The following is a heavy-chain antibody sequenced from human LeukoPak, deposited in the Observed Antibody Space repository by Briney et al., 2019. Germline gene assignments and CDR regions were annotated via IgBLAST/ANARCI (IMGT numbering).Heavy chain of an antibody. J-gene: IGHJ5*02. CDR2: ISGGGERT. Sequence: GGFLRLSCAASGIVFSTTAMNWARQSPGRGLEWVSAISGGGERTFYADSVKGRFTISRDNSKNMLYLQMNSLRVDDTAIYFCGKDGGQYSSGPEFDPRGQGALVTVSS. V-gene: IGHV3-23*01. CDR1: GIVFSTTA. D-gene: IGHD6-19*01. CDR3: GKDGGQYSSGPEFDP.